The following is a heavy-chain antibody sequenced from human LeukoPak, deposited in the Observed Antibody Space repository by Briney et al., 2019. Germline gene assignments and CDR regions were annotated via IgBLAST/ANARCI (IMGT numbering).Heavy chain of an antibody. V-gene: IGHV3-7*01. D-gene: IGHD3-10*02. CDR2: IKYDGNEK. CDR3: AELGITMIGGV. J-gene: IGHJ6*04. Sequence: GGSLRLSCAASGFTFSSHWMNWVRQAPGKGLEWVANIKYDGNEKYYVDSVKGRFTISRDNAKNSLYLQMNSLRAEDTAVYYCAELGITMIGGVWGKGTTVTISS. CDR1: GFTFSSHW.